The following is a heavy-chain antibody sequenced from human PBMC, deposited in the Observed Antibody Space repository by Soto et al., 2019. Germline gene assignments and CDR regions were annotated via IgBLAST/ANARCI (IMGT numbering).Heavy chain of an antibody. Sequence: QVQLVQTGAEVKKPGASVKVSCKASGYTFITYGINWVRQAPGQGLEWMGWISAYNGNTQYAQKFQGRVTMTRDTSTSTAYMELRSLRSDDAAVYYCALTAIDYWGQGTLVTVSS. J-gene: IGHJ4*02. D-gene: IGHD2-21*02. CDR2: ISAYNGNT. CDR1: GYTFITYG. CDR3: ALTAIDY. V-gene: IGHV1-18*01.